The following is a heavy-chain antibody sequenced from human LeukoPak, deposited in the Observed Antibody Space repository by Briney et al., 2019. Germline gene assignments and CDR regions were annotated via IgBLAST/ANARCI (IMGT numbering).Heavy chain of an antibody. Sequence: GASVKVSCKASGYTFTSYGISWLRQAPGQGLEWMGWISAYNGNTNYAQKLQGRVTMTTDTSTSTAYMELRSLRSDDTAVYYCARVWGIAAAGTGDAFDIWGQGTMVTVSS. CDR2: ISAYNGNT. J-gene: IGHJ3*02. V-gene: IGHV1-18*01. CDR1: GYTFTSYG. CDR3: ARVWGIAAAGTGDAFDI. D-gene: IGHD6-13*01.